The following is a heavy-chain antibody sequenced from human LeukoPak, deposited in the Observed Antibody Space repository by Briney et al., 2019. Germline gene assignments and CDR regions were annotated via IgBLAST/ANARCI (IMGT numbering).Heavy chain of an antibody. Sequence: PEASVKVSCKASGYTFTSYGISWVRQAPGQGLEWMGWISAYSGNTNYAQTLQGRVTMTTDTSTSTAYMELRSLRSDDTAVYYCARSGSITMLVVVSDSEDWFDPWGQGTLVTVSS. D-gene: IGHD3-22*01. CDR2: ISAYSGNT. CDR3: ARSGSITMLVVVSDSEDWFDP. J-gene: IGHJ5*02. V-gene: IGHV1-18*01. CDR1: GYTFTSYG.